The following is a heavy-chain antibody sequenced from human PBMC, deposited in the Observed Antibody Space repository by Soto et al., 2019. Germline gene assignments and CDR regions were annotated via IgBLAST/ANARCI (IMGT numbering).Heavy chain of an antibody. J-gene: IGHJ6*02. CDR3: ARGRTGNYYYYYGMDV. CDR2: INHSGST. CDR1: GGSFSGYY. Sequence: QVQLQQWGAGLLKPSETLSLTCAVYGGSFSGYYWSWIRQPPGKGLEWIGEINHSGSTNYNPSLKSRVTISVGTSKNQFSLKLSSVTAADTAVYYCARGRTGNYYYYYGMDVWGQGTTVTVSS. V-gene: IGHV4-34*01.